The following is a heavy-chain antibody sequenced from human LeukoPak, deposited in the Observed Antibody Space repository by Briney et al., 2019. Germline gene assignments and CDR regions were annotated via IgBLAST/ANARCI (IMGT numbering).Heavy chain of an antibody. J-gene: IGHJ6*02. CDR1: GYTFTGYY. CDR3: ASGGFSGYESAYYYYGMGV. V-gene: IGHV1-2*04. CDR2: INPNSGGT. Sequence: ASVKVSCKASGYTFTGYYMHWVRQAPGQGLEWMGWINPNSGGTNYAQKFQDWVTLTRDTSISTAYMELSRLRSDDTAVYYCASGGFSGYESAYYYYGMGVWGQGTTVTVSS. D-gene: IGHD5-12*01.